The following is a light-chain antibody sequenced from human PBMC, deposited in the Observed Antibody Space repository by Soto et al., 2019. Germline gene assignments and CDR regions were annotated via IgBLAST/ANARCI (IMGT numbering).Light chain of an antibody. CDR1: QSVSSNY. V-gene: IGKV3-20*01. CDR3: QHYGRSPPAWT. Sequence: EIVLTQSPGTLSLSAGERATLSCRASQSVSSNYLAWYQQKPGQPPRLLISGASSRATGIPDTFIGSGSGTDFTLTISSLEPEDFAVYYCQHYGRSPPAWTFGQGTKVEIK. CDR2: GAS. J-gene: IGKJ1*01.